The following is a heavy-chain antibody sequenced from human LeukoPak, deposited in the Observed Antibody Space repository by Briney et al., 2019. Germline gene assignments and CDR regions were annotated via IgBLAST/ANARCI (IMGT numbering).Heavy chain of an antibody. J-gene: IGHJ5*01. V-gene: IGHV5-51*01. CDR1: GYSFSTYW. Sequence: GESLKISCKGSGYSFSTYWIAWVRQMPGKGLEWMGIIYPDDSDTRYSPSFQGQVTISADKSISIAYLQWGSLKASDTAMYYCARGDVVRGVSWFDSWGQGALVTVSS. D-gene: IGHD2-21*02. CDR2: IYPDDSDT. CDR3: ARGDVVRGVSWFDS.